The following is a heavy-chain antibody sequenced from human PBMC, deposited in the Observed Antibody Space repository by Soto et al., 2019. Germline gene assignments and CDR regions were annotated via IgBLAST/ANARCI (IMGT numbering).Heavy chain of an antibody. D-gene: IGHD4-17*01. Sequence: QVQLVESGGGPVKPGGSLTLSCAASGFTFSDYFIHWIRQAPGKGLEWVSHISGNSKSKNYAESVRGRFTISRDNVKNSASLNMNGLRTEDTDLYYCASGDCGDYFCDIGLDVWGQGTTVTASS. CDR1: GFTFSDYF. CDR3: ASGDCGDYFCDIGLDV. V-gene: IGHV3-11*05. CDR2: ISGNSKSK. J-gene: IGHJ6*02.